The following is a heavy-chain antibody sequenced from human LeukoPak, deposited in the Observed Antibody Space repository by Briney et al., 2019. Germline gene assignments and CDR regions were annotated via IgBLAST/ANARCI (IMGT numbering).Heavy chain of an antibody. Sequence: ASVKVSCKASGYTFTSYGISWVRQAPGQGLEWMGWISAYSGNTNYAQKLQGRVTMTTDTSTSTAYMELRSLRSDDTAVYYCARDPYPDIVVVVAASTGGNWFDPWGQGTLVTVSS. J-gene: IGHJ5*02. D-gene: IGHD2-15*01. CDR1: GYTFTSYG. CDR3: ARDPYPDIVVVVAASTGGNWFDP. CDR2: ISAYSGNT. V-gene: IGHV1-18*01.